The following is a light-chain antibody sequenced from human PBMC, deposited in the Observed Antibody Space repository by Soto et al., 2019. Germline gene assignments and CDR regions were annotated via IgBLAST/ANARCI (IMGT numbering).Light chain of an antibody. CDR3: QQYNVYPYT. CDR2: KAS. J-gene: IGKJ2*01. CDR1: ESIKTW. V-gene: IGKV1-5*03. Sequence: DIQMTQSPSTLSASVGDRVTITCRASESIKTWLAWYQQRPGKAPNLLIYKASSLQSGVSSRFSGSGSGTEFTLIISNLQPDDSATYYCQQYNVYPYTFGQGTKVQI.